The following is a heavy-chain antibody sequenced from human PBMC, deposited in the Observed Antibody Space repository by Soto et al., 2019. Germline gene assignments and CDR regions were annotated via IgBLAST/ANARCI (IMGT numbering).Heavy chain of an antibody. J-gene: IGHJ4*02. CDR2: IYYSGST. D-gene: IGHD6-13*01. V-gene: IGHV4-39*01. CDR1: GGSISSSSYY. CDR3: ARPIAAAAPSLLYFDY. Sequence: SETLSLTCTVSGGSISSSSYYWGWIRQPPGKGLEWIGSIYYSGSTYYNPSLKSRVTISVDTSKNQFSLKLSSVTAADTAVYYCARPIAAAAPSLLYFDYWGQGTLVTVSS.